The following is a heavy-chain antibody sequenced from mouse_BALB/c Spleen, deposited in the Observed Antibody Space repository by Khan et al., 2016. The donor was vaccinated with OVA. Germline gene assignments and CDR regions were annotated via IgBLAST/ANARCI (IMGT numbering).Heavy chain of an antibody. Sequence: EVQLQQSGPELVKPGASVRISCKASGYTFTEYTMHWVKQSPGKSLEWLGGFNPNNGGTSYNQKFKGKATLTVETSSSTAYMQIRSLPSEDSAVYARTRREYYAYYWSFDVWGAGTTVTVSS. V-gene: IGHV1-18*01. D-gene: IGHD1-2*01. J-gene: IGHJ1*01. CDR1: GYTFTEYT. CDR3: TRREYYAYYWSFDV. CDR2: FNPNNGGT.